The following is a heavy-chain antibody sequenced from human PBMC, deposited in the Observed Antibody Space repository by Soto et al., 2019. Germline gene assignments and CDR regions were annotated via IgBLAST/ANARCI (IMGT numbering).Heavy chain of an antibody. V-gene: IGHV3-30-3*01. Sequence: GGSLRLSCVASGFMFGSYAMHWVRQAPGKGLEGVAVISYDGSKKYYTDSVKGRYTISRDDSKNTLYLQMNSLRVEDTAVYYCARAPHGMDVWGQGTTVTVSS. CDR1: GFMFGSYA. CDR2: ISYDGSKK. J-gene: IGHJ6*02. CDR3: ARAPHGMDV.